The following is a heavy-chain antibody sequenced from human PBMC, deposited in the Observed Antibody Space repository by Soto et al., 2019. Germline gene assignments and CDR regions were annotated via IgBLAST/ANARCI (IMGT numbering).Heavy chain of an antibody. Sequence: QVQLVQSGAEVKKPGSSVKVSCKASGGTFSSYAISWVRQAPGQGLEWMGGIIPIFGTANYAQKFQGRVTITADESRSTAYRGRGGLGFEDRAGFYWGEDRQVIAVAGTGGCFGLRGQGTPGTGLL. CDR1: GGTFSSYA. D-gene: IGHD6-19*01. CDR3: GEDRQVIAVAGTGGCFGL. V-gene: IGHV1-69*01. CDR2: IIPIFGTA. J-gene: IGHJ6*01.